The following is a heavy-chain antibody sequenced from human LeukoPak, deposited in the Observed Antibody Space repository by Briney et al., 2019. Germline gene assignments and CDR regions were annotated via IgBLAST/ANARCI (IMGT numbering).Heavy chain of an antibody. CDR3: AKDIGRYYYDSSGYYYP. CDR1: GFTFSDYY. V-gene: IGHV3-11*01. J-gene: IGHJ5*02. CDR2: ISSSGSTI. D-gene: IGHD3-22*01. Sequence: GGSLRLSCAASGFTFSDYYMSWIRQAPGKGLEWVSYISSSGSTIYYADSVKGRFTISRDNAKDSLYLQMNSLRAEDTALYYCAKDIGRYYYDSSGYYYPWGQGTLVTVSS.